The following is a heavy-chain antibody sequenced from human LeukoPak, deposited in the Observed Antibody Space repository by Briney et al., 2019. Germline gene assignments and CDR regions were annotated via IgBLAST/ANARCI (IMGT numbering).Heavy chain of an antibody. CDR2: IYTSGST. CDR1: GGSISSSSYY. CDR3: AREYSSSISLDH. V-gene: IGHV4-61*02. D-gene: IGHD6-6*01. J-gene: IGHJ4*02. Sequence: SETLSLTCTVSGGSISSSSYYWSWIRQPAGKGLEWIVRIYTSGSTNYNPSLKSRVTISVDTSKNQFSLKLSSVTAADTAVYYCAREYSSSISLDHWGQGTLVTVSS.